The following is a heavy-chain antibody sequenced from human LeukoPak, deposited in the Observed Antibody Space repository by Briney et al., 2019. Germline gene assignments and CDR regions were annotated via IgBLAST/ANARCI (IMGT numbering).Heavy chain of an antibody. CDR3: AKSVVRFLEWLGYYYYGMDV. J-gene: IGHJ6*02. CDR2: ISYDGSNK. V-gene: IGHV3-30*18. D-gene: IGHD3-3*01. Sequence: PGGSLRLSCAASGFTFGSYGMHWVRQAPGKGLEWVAVISYDGSNKYYADSVKGRFTISRDNPKNTLYLQMNSLRAEDTAVYYCAKSVVRFLEWLGYYYYGMDVWGQGTTVTVSS. CDR1: GFTFGSYG.